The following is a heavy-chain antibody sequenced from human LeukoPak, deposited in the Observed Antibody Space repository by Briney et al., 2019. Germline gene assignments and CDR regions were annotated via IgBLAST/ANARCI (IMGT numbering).Heavy chain of an antibody. D-gene: IGHD3-22*01. V-gene: IGHV1-69*04. CDR1: GGTFSSYA. J-gene: IGHJ4*02. CDR2: IIPILGIA. CDR3: ARDWYYDSSGYFDI. Sequence: GASVKVSCKASGGTFSSYAISWVRQAPGQGLEWMGRIIPILGIANYAQKFQGRVTITADKSTSTAYMELSSLRSEDTAVYYCARDWYYDSSGYFDIWGQGALVTVSS.